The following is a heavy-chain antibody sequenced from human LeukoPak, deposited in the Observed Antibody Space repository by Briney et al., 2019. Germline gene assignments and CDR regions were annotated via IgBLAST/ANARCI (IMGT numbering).Heavy chain of an antibody. Sequence: PGGSLRLSCAASAFTFTNAWMSWVRQAPGKGLEWVGRIKSKTDGGTTDYSAPVKDRFIISRDDSKKSLYLQMNSLKTGDTAMYYCATLTMSREHEDYWGQGTLVTVSS. CDR2: IKSKTDGGTT. J-gene: IGHJ4*02. D-gene: IGHD3-10*01. V-gene: IGHV3-15*01. CDR3: ATLTMSREHEDY. CDR1: AFTFTNAW.